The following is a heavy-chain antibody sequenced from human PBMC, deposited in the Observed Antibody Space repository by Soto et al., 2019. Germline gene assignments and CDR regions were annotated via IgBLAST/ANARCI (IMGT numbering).Heavy chain of an antibody. V-gene: IGHV4-34*09. D-gene: IGHD5-18*01. Sequence: NPSETLSLTCAVYGGSFSGYYWSWIRQPPGKGLEWIGEINHSGNTYYNPSLKSRLTISVDTSKNQFSLNLSSVTAADTAVYYCARDRLMATAGTARHYFGLDVWGQGTTVTVSS. CDR2: INHSGNT. J-gene: IGHJ6*02. CDR1: GGSFSGYY. CDR3: ARDRLMATAGTARHYFGLDV.